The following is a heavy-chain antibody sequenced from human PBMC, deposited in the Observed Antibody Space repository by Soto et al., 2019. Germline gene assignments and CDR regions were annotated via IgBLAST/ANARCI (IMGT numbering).Heavy chain of an antibody. CDR1: GGTFSSYA. CDR3: ARGSWNDILTPLYYYGMDV. CDR2: IIPIFGTA. Sequence: SVKVSCKASGGTFSSYAISWVRQAPGQGLEWMGGIIPIFGTANYAQKFQGRVTITADKSTSTAYMELSSLRSEDTAVYSCARGSWNDILTPLYYYGMDVWGQGTTVTVSS. J-gene: IGHJ6*02. V-gene: IGHV1-69*06. D-gene: IGHD3-9*01.